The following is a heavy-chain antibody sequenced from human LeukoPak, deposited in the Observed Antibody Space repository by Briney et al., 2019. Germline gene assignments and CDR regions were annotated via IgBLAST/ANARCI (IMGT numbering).Heavy chain of an antibody. J-gene: IGHJ5*02. V-gene: IGHV4-39*07. CDR1: GGSISSTSYY. D-gene: IGHD3-10*01. CDR3: ARVGITMVRGVIYDNWFDP. CDR2: IYYSGST. Sequence: SETLSLTCTVSGGSISSTSYYWGWSRQPPGMGLEWIGSIYYSGSTYYNPSLKSRVTISVDTSKNQFSLKLSSVTAADTAVYYCARVGITMVRGVIYDNWFDPWGQGTLVTVSS.